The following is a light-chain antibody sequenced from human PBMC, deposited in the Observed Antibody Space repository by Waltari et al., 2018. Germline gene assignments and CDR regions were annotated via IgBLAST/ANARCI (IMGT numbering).Light chain of an antibody. Sequence: QTVVTQEPSLSVSPGGTVTLTCALTSCLASTLSNATWYQQTPGQPPRTLVYKGSSRSSGVPDRFSGSVLGNTVALTITGAQADDESNYYCSLYMGSGIWVFGGGTKLTVL. J-gene: IGLJ3*02. CDR1: SCLASTLSN. CDR3: SLYMGSGIWV. CDR2: KGS. V-gene: IGLV8-61*01.